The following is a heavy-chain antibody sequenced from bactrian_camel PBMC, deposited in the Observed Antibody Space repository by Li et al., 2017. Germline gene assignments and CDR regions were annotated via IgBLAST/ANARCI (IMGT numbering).Heavy chain of an antibody. Sequence: QVQLVESGGGLVQSGGSLRLSCAASGFTFSNYVMRWARQAPGKGLEWVSTINSDGSSTYYADSVKGRFTISRDNAKDKSTAYLQMNDLRPDDTGTYIRYTCLPREGKCGNSCTMSWAQGTQVTV. V-gene: IGHV3S14*01. CDR2: INSDGSST. CDR1: GFTFSNYV. J-gene: IGHJ4*01. D-gene: IGHD2*01.